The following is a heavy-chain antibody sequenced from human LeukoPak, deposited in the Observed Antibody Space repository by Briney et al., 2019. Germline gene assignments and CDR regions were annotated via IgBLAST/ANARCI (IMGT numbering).Heavy chain of an antibody. V-gene: IGHV3-9*03. CDR1: GFTFDDYA. Sequence: PGRSLRLSCAASGFTFDDYAMHWVRQDPGTGLEWVSGITWNSDNIEYADSVKGRFTISRENANNSLYLQMISLRAEEMALEYCAKGGGGRLIYYYYMDVWGKGTTVTVSS. CDR3: AKGGGGRLIYYYYMDV. J-gene: IGHJ6*03. D-gene: IGHD3-16*01. CDR2: ITWNSDNI.